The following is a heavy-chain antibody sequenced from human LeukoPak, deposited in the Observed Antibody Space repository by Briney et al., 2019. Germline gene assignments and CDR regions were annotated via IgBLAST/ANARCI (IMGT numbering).Heavy chain of an antibody. CDR2: ISGSGGST. CDR3: AKNRDIVLMVYARGHFDY. Sequence: PGGSLRLSCAASGFTFSSYAMSWVRQAPGKGLEWVSAISGSGGSTYYADSVKGRFTISRDNSKNTLYLQMNSLRAEDTAVYYCAKNRDIVLMVYARGHFDYWGQGTLVTVSS. D-gene: IGHD2-8*01. V-gene: IGHV3-23*01. CDR1: GFTFSSYA. J-gene: IGHJ4*02.